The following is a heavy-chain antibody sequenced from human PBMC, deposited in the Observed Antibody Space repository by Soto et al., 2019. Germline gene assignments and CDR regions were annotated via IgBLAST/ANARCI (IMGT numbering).Heavy chain of an antibody. CDR3: ARGVVPADIGYGMDV. Sequence: ASVKVSCKAAGYTFTGYYMHWVRQAPGQGLEWMGWINPNSGGTNYAQKFQGWVTMTRDTSISTAYMELSRLRSDDTAVYYCARGVVPADIGYGMDVWGQGTTVIVSS. J-gene: IGHJ6*02. CDR2: INPNSGGT. V-gene: IGHV1-2*04. CDR1: GYTFTGYY. D-gene: IGHD2-2*01.